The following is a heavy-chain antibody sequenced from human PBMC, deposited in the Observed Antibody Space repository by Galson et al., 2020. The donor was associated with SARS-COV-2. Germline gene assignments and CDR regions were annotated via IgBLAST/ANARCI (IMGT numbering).Heavy chain of an antibody. CDR3: ARVGTRSGWKYYFDY. V-gene: IGHV3-74*01. J-gene: IGHJ4*02. Sequence: GESLKISCAASGFTFSSSWMHWVRQAPGKGLGWVSRINSDGSSTSYADSVKGRFTISRDNAKNTLYLQMNSLRAEDTAVYYCARVGTRSGWKYYFDYWGQGTLVTVSS. CDR2: INSDGSST. CDR1: GFTFSSSW. D-gene: IGHD6-19*01.